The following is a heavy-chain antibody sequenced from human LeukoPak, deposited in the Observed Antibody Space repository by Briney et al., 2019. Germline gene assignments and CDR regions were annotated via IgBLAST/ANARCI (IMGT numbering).Heavy chain of an antibody. D-gene: IGHD3-3*01. CDR1: GGSIRGSSYY. Sequence: TSETLSLTCTVSGGSIRGSSYYWVWIRQPPGKGLEWIGTIYYSGSTYYNPSLKSRVTMSADTSKNQLSLKVRSVTAAGTAVYYCARSSGVVIHNWFDPWRQGTLVTVST. V-gene: IGHV4-39*01. CDR2: IYYSGST. J-gene: IGHJ5*02. CDR3: ARSSGVVIHNWFDP.